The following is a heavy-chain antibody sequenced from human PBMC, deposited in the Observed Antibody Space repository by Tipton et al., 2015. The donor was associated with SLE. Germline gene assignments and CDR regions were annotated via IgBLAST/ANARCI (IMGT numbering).Heavy chain of an antibody. Sequence: TLSLTCTVSGGSISSHYWSWIRQPPGKGLEWIGYIYYSGSTNYNPSLKSRVTISVDTSKNQFSLKLSSVTAADTAVYYCARRTYFGFDYWGQGALVTASS. D-gene: IGHD2/OR15-2a*01. CDR3: ARRTYFGFDY. CDR1: GGSISSHY. CDR2: IYYSGST. V-gene: IGHV4-59*11. J-gene: IGHJ4*02.